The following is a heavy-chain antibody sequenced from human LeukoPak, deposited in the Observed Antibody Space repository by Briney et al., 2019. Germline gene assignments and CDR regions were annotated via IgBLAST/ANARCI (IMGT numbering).Heavy chain of an antibody. V-gene: IGHV4-59*08. J-gene: IGHJ3*02. CDR3: ARPRGDSDAFDI. D-gene: IGHD2-21*02. CDR1: GGSISSYY. CDR2: IYYSGST. Sequence: SETLSLTCTVSGGSISSYYWSWIRPPPGKGLEWIGYIYYSGSTNYNPSLKSRVTISVDTSKNQFSLKLSSVTAADTAVYYCARPRGDSDAFDIWGQGTMVTVSS.